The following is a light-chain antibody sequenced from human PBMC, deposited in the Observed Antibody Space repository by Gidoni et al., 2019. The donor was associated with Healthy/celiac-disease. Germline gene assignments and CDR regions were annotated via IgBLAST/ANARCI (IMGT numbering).Light chain of an antibody. V-gene: IGKV1-39*01. Sequence: DIQMTQSPSSLSASVGDRVTITCRASQSISSYLNWDQQKPGKAPKLLIYAASSLQSGVPSRFSGSGAGTDFTRTISSRQPEDFATYYCQQSYSTPVTFGQGTKLEIK. CDR3: QQSYSTPVT. J-gene: IGKJ2*01. CDR2: AAS. CDR1: QSISSY.